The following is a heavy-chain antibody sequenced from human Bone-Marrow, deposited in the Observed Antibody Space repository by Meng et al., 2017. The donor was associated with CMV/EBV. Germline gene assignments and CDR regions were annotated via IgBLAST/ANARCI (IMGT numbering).Heavy chain of an antibody. CDR1: GFTFSDYY. CDR3: ARSGYDFWSGYYTPGYGMDV. J-gene: IGHJ6*02. Sequence: GESLKISCAASGFTFSDYYMSWIRQAPGKGLEWVSYISSSGSTIYYADSVKGRFTISRDNAKNSLYLQMNSLRAEDTAVYYCARSGYDFWSGYYTPGYGMDVWGQGTTVTVSS. D-gene: IGHD3-3*01. CDR2: ISSSGSTI. V-gene: IGHV3-11*04.